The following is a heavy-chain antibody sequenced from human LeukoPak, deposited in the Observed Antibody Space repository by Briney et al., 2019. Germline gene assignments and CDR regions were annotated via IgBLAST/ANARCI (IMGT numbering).Heavy chain of an antibody. J-gene: IGHJ4*02. CDR3: ARSTYHDY. D-gene: IGHD2/OR15-2a*01. Sequence: GGSPRLSCAASGFIFNTYTMHWVRQAPGKGLEYVSTISGDGLRTYYANSVKGRFTVSRDNSKNTLYLQMGSLRTEDMAMYYCARSTYHDYWGQGTLVTVSS. V-gene: IGHV3-64*01. CDR1: GFIFNTYT. CDR2: ISGDGLRT.